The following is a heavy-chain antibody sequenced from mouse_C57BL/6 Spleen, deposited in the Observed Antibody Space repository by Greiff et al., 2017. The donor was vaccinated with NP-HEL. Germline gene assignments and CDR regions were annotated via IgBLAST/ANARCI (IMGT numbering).Heavy chain of an antibody. CDR1: GYTFTSYW. CDR3: ARYGDYYGSRGYFDV. J-gene: IGHJ1*03. CDR2: IDPSDSET. Sequence: VQLQQPGAELVRPGSSVKLSCKASGYTFTSYWMHWVKQRPIQGLEWIGNIDPSDSETHYNQKFKDKATLTVDKSSSTAYMQLSSLTSEDSAVYYCARYGDYYGSRGYFDVWGTGTTVTVSS. V-gene: IGHV1-52*01. D-gene: IGHD1-1*01.